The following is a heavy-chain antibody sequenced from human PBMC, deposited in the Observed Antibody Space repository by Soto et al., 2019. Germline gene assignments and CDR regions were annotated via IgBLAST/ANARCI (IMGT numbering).Heavy chain of an antibody. Sequence: EVQLLESGGGLVQPGGSLRLSCAASGFTFSSYAMSWVRQAPGKGLEWVSAISGSGGSTYYADSVKGRFTISRDNSKNTLYLQMNCLRAVDTAVYYCAKGPRFGELLPFDYWGQETLVTVSS. CDR2: ISGSGGST. CDR1: GFTFSSYA. V-gene: IGHV3-23*01. D-gene: IGHD3-10*02. CDR3: AKGPRFGELLPFDY. J-gene: IGHJ4*02.